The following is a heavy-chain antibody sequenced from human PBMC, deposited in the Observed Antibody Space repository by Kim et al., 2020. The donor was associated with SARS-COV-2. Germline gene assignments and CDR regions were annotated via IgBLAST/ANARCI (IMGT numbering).Heavy chain of an antibody. V-gene: IGHV3-66*01. CDR3: ARDFTMVRGVINYGMDV. J-gene: IGHJ6*02. Sequence: VRVRFTVSRDNSKNTLYLQRNSLRAEDTAVYYCARDFTMVRGVINYGMDVWGQGTTVTVSS. D-gene: IGHD3-10*01.